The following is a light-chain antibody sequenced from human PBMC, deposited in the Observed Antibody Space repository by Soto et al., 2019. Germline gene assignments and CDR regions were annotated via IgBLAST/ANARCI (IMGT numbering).Light chain of an antibody. CDR3: QQYKDGAWT. CDR1: QRIDRY. V-gene: IGKV1-5*01. CDR2: DAS. Sequence: DIQLTQSPSTLSASVGDRVTVTCRASQRIDRYLAWYQQKPGKAPKLLVYDASTLEDGVPSSFSGSGSATQFILTISSLQPDDFATYYCQQYKDGAWTFGQGTRVEIK. J-gene: IGKJ1*01.